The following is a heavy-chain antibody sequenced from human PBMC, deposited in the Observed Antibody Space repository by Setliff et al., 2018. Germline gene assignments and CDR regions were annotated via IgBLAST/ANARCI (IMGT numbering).Heavy chain of an antibody. CDR2: ISPGDSDT. CDR1: GYSFTSYW. CDR3: ARPTYYYDSSGYPGNAFDI. V-gene: IGHV5-51*01. J-gene: IGHJ3*02. D-gene: IGHD3-22*01. Sequence: PGESLKTSCKGSGYSFTSYWIGWVRQMPGKGLEWMGIISPGDSDTRYSPSFQGQVTISADKSISTAYLQWSSLKASDTAMYYCARPTYYYDSSGYPGNAFDIWGQGTMVTVSS.